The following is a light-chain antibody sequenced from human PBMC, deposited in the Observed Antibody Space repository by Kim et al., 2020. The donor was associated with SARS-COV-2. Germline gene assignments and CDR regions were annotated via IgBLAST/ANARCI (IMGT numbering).Light chain of an antibody. CDR3: MQLTQMPAT. V-gene: IGKV2-28*01. CDR2: LAS. Sequence: DIVVTQTPLSLAVTPGEPASISCRTSQSLLHSNGNTYLDWYLQKSGQSPQLLIYLASSRASGVPDRFSGSGSGTDFTLKISRVEAEDVGVYYCMQLTQMPATFGQGTRLEIK. CDR1: QSLLHSNGNTY. J-gene: IGKJ5*01.